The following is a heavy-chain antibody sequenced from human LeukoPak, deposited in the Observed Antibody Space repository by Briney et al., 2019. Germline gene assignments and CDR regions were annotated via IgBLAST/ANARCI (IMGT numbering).Heavy chain of an antibody. CDR3: ARDNSSGYYYVEYYFDY. V-gene: IGHV3-30-3*01. Sequence: GGSLRLSCAASGFTFSSYAMHWVRQAPVKGLEWVAVISYDGSNKYYADSVKGRFTISRDNSKNTLYLQMNSLRAEDTAVYYCARDNSSGYYYVEYYFDYWGQGTLVTVSS. J-gene: IGHJ4*02. CDR1: GFTFSSYA. D-gene: IGHD3-22*01. CDR2: ISYDGSNK.